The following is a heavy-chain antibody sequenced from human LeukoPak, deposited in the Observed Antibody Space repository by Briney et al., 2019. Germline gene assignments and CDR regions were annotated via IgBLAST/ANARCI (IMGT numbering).Heavy chain of an antibody. CDR2: IYYSGST. CDR3: ATTYCSGGSCYIDY. D-gene: IGHD2-15*01. J-gene: IGHJ4*02. Sequence: SETLSLTCTVSGGSISSYYWSWIRQPPGKGLEWIGYIYYSGSTNYNPSLKSRVTISVDTSKNQFSPKLSSVTAADTAVYYCATTYCSGGSCYIDYWGQGTLVTVSS. V-gene: IGHV4-59*08. CDR1: GGSISSYY.